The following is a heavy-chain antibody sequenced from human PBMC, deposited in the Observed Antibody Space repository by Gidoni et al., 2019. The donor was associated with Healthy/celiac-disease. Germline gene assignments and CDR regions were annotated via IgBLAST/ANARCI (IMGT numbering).Heavy chain of an antibody. CDR1: GYTVTSYA. Sequence: QVQLVQSGAEVKKPGASVKVSCKPSGYTVTSYAMQWVRQDPGQRLEWMGWTNARNGNTKYSQKFQGRVTITRDTSASTAYMELSSLRSEDTAVYYCARQGDYGDFLRFDYWGQGTLVTVSS. CDR2: TNARNGNT. CDR3: ARQGDYGDFLRFDY. D-gene: IGHD4-17*01. J-gene: IGHJ4*02. V-gene: IGHV1-3*01.